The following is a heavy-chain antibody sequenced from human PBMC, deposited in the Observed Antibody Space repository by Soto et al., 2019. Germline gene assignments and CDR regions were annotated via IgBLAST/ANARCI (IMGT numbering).Heavy chain of an antibody. CDR2: IIPIFGTA. V-gene: IGHV1-69*13. Sequence: ASVKVSCKASGGTFSSYAISWVRKAPGQGFEWMGGIIPIFGTANYAQKFQGRVTITADESTSTAYMELSSLRSEDTAVFYCARGHCSSTSCVYGMAVGGQGTTVTASS. D-gene: IGHD2-2*01. J-gene: IGHJ6*02. CDR3: ARGHCSSTSCVYGMAV. CDR1: GGTFSSYA.